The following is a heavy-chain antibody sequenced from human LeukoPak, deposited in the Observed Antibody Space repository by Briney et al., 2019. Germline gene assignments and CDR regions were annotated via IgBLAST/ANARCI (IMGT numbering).Heavy chain of an antibody. J-gene: IGHJ4*02. CDR2: ISSTSEYI. CDR1: GFSFSTYT. D-gene: IGHD4-17*01. Sequence: GGSLRLSCAASGFSFSTYTMNWVRQAPGKGLEWVASISSTSEYIYHADSVKGRFTISRDNAKDSLYLQMNSLRVEDTAVYFCARDVATRVTKAYHYWGQGTLVTVSS. CDR3: ARDVATRVTKAYHY. V-gene: IGHV3-21*06.